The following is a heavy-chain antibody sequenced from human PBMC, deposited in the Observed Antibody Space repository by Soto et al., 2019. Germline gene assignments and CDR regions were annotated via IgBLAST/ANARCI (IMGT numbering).Heavy chain of an antibody. CDR3: ARRTVNIRTFYSGLKTHCFDY. CDR1: GGSISSSGDY. V-gene: IGHV4-39*01. J-gene: IGHJ4*02. CDR2: IYYTGNT. D-gene: IGHD6-19*01. Sequence: SESLSLTCAVSGGSISSSGDYWGWIRQPPGKGLEWIGSIYYTGNTYYTPSLQSRVAISVDTSKNQFSLKLNSVTAADTAVYYCARRTVNIRTFYSGLKTHCFDYWGQGALVTVSS.